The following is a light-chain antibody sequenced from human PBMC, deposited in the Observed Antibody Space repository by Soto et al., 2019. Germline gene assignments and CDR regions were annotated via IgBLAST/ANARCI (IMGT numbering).Light chain of an antibody. CDR3: QQYGSSRT. Sequence: EIVLTQSPGTLSLSPGERATLSCRASQSVSSSYLAWYQQKPGQAPRLLIYGASSRATGIPDRFSGSRSGTDFTLTISRLEPEDFALYYCQQYGSSRTFGQGTNVEIK. J-gene: IGKJ1*01. CDR2: GAS. V-gene: IGKV3-20*01. CDR1: QSVSSSY.